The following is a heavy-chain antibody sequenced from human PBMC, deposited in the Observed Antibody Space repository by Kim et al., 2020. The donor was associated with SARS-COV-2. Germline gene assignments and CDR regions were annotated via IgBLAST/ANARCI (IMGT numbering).Heavy chain of an antibody. CDR1: GFTFSSYG. J-gene: IGHJ4*02. V-gene: IGHV3-30*18. D-gene: IGHD6-13*01. CDR2: ISYDGSNK. Sequence: GGSLRLSCAASGFTFSSYGMHWVRQAPGKGLEWVAVISYDGSNKYYADSVKGRFTISRDNSKNTLYLQMNSLRAEDTAVYYCAKDKWTFAAAGLFDYWGQGTLVTVSS. CDR3: AKDKWTFAAAGLFDY.